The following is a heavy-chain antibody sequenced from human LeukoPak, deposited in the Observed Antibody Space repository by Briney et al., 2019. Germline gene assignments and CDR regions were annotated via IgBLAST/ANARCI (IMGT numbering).Heavy chain of an antibody. CDR3: AKGRYDSSGFYYFDY. CDR2: IQYSGST. V-gene: IGHV4-39*07. D-gene: IGHD3-22*01. CDR1: GDSFSSNSYY. Sequence: PSETLSVTCTVSGDSFSSNSYYWAWIRQPPGKGLECIGGIQYSGSTYFNPSLKSRVTISIDTSKSQISLNLISVTAADTAVYYCAKGRYDSSGFYYFDYWGQGTLVTVSS. J-gene: IGHJ4*02.